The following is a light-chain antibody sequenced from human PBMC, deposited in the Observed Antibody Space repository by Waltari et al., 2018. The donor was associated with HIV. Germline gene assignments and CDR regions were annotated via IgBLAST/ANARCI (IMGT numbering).Light chain of an antibody. Sequence: QSVLTQPPSVSGAPGQRVTISCSGSSANIRARYGVPWYRQLPGTAPKLLIYVNNNRPSGVPDRFSGSVSGTSASLAITGLQAEDEADYYCQSYDSSLSGVVFGGGTNLTVL. CDR2: VNN. CDR3: QSYDSSLSGVV. V-gene: IGLV1-40*01. CDR1: SANIRARYG. J-gene: IGLJ2*01.